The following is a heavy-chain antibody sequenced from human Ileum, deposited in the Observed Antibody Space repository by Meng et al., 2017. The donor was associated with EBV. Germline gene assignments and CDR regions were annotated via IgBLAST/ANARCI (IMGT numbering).Heavy chain of an antibody. J-gene: IGHJ4*02. CDR2: LYFSGST. CDR3: ARRGYSSGWYAYDY. Sequence: QLRLQARGLGLVKPPETLSFPCTVSGGSISSIDYYWGWIRQPPGKGLEWIGSLYFSGSTYSNPSLESRVTISVDTSNNQFSLKLSSVTAADTAVYYCARRGYSSGWYAYDYWGQGTLVTVSS. V-gene: IGHV4-39*01. CDR1: GGSISSIDYY. D-gene: IGHD6-19*01.